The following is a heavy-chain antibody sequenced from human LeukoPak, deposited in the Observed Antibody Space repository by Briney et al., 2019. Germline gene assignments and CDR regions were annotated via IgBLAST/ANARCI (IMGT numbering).Heavy chain of an antibody. J-gene: IGHJ5*02. CDR2: TYYRSKWYN. Sequence: SQTLSLTCAISGDSVSSNSAAWNWIRQSPSRGLEWLGGTYYRSKWYNDYAVSVKSRITINPDTSKNQFSLQLNSVTPEDTAVYYCARGVIAVAGTQRFDPWGQGTLVTVSS. CDR3: ARGVIAVAGTQRFDP. CDR1: GDSVSSNSAA. D-gene: IGHD6-19*01. V-gene: IGHV6-1*01.